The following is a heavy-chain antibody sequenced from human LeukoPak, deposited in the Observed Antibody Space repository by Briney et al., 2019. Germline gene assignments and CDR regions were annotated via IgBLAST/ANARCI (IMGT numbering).Heavy chain of an antibody. CDR3: ARGRIAAAAHGRDWFDP. D-gene: IGHD6-13*01. V-gene: IGHV4-38-2*02. J-gene: IGHJ5*02. CDR2: IYHSGST. CDR1: GYSISSGYY. Sequence: SETLSLTCTVSGYSISSGYYWGWIRQPPGKGLEWIGSIYHSGSTYYNPSLKSRVTISVDTSKNQFSLKLSSVTAADTAVYYCARGRIAAAAHGRDWFDPWGQGTLVTVSS.